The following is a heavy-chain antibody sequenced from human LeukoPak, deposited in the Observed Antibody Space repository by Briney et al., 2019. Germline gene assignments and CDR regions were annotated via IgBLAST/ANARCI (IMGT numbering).Heavy chain of an antibody. CDR3: ARGDSSSRVNAFDI. CDR1: GGSISSYY. D-gene: IGHD6-6*01. Sequence: SETLSLTCTVYGGSISSYYWTWIRQPPGKGLEWIGEINHSGTTNYNPSLKSRVTISVDMSKNHFSLKLSSVTAADTAVYYCARGDSSSRVNAFDIWGQGTMVTVSS. CDR2: INHSGTT. V-gene: IGHV4-34*01. J-gene: IGHJ3*02.